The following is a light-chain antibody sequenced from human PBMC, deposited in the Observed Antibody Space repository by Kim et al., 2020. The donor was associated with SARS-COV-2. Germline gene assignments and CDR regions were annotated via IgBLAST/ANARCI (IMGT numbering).Light chain of an antibody. Sequence: QRVTISCSGSSSNSGSKTVNWYQQLAGTATKLLIYGDDRRPSGVPDRFSGSKSGTSASLAISGLQAEDEADYYCAAWDDSLNGPMFGGGTQLTVL. CDR1: SSNSGSKT. V-gene: IGLV1-44*01. CDR3: AAWDDSLNGPM. J-gene: IGLJ3*02. CDR2: GDD.